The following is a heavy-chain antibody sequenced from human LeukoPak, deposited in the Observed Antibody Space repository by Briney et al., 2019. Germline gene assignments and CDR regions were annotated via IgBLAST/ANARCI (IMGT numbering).Heavy chain of an antibody. V-gene: IGHV3-7*01. Sequence: GGSLRLSCVASGFTFSSYWMTWVRQAPGKGLEWVANIKQDGSEKYYVDSVKGRFTISRDNAKNSLYLQMNSLRAEDTAVYYCARDLHYCSGGSCYPRSATYYYYYYMDVWGKGTTVTVSS. CDR1: GFTFSSYW. J-gene: IGHJ6*03. CDR2: IKQDGSEK. D-gene: IGHD2-15*01. CDR3: ARDLHYCSGGSCYPRSATYYYYYYMDV.